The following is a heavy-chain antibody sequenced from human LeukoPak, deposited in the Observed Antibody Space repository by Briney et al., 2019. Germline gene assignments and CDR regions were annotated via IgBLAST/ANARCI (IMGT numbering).Heavy chain of an antibody. Sequence: PSETLSLTCAVYGGSFSGYYWSWIRQPPGKGLEWIGEINYSGSTNYNPSLKSRVTISVDTSKNQLSLKLSSVTAADTAVCYCARAGLRSCSGGSCYSHYMDVWGKGTTVTVSS. CDR1: GGSFSGYY. CDR3: ARAGLRSCSGGSCYSHYMDV. J-gene: IGHJ6*03. V-gene: IGHV4-34*01. D-gene: IGHD2-15*01. CDR2: INYSGST.